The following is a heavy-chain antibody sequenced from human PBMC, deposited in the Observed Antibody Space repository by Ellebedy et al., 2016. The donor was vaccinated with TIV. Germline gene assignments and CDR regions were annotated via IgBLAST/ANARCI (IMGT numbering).Heavy chain of an antibody. CDR1: GFSFRSYW. J-gene: IGHJ5*02. V-gene: IGHV3-7*01. Sequence: PGGSLRLSCAPTGFSFRSYWMSWVRQAPGKGLEWVANIYQDGSVQYYLDSLKGRFTISRDNAINSLFLQMNSLRAGDTAVYYCARRGSYGDYAVQVNSWFDRWGRGTLVTVSS. CDR2: IYQDGSVQ. CDR3: ARRGSYGDYAVQVNSWFDR. D-gene: IGHD4-17*01.